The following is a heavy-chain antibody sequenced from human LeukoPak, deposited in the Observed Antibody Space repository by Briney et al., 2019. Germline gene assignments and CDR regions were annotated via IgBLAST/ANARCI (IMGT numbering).Heavy chain of an antibody. CDR1: GFTFSSYS. J-gene: IGHJ5*02. Sequence: GGSLRLSCAASGFTFSSYSMNWLRQAPGKGLEWVAVISYDERNIFYGDSVKGRFTISRDNFKDTVYLQINRLRTEDTAVYFCAREAISGWTDHWGQGTLVTVSS. D-gene: IGHD6-19*01. CDR3: AREAISGWTDH. V-gene: IGHV3-30*03. CDR2: ISYDERNI.